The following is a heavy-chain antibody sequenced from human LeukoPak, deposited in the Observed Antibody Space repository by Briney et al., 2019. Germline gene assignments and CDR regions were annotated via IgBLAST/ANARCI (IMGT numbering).Heavy chain of an antibody. Sequence: GGSLRLSCAASGFIVSSSYMNWVRQAPGKGLEWVSLIYGGGSTYYADSVKGRFTISRDNSKNTLYLQMNSLRAEDTAVYYCARRGDGGRSFDYWGQGTLVTVSS. CDR1: GFIVSSSY. CDR2: IYGGGST. D-gene: IGHD4-23*01. CDR3: ARRGDGGRSFDY. V-gene: IGHV3-53*01. J-gene: IGHJ4*02.